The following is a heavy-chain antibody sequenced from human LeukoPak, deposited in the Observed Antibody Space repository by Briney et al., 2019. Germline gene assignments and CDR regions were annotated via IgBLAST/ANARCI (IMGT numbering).Heavy chain of an antibody. CDR1: GYTFTNYY. CDR3: ARANFLYCSSSTCLFDY. CDR2: INPNDGDT. V-gene: IGHV1-2*02. Sequence: ASATVSCTASGYTFTNYYMRWVRQAPGQGFEWTGCINPNDGDTNYAQKFQGRVTMTRDTSISTAHMEVSRLRSDDTAVYYCARANFLYCSSSTCLFDYWGQGTMVTVSS. J-gene: IGHJ4*02. D-gene: IGHD2-2*01.